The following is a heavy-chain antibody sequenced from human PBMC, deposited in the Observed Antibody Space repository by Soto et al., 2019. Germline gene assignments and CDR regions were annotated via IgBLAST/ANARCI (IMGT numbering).Heavy chain of an antibody. V-gene: IGHV3-48*03. CDR1: GFTFSSYE. CDR3: TRGTQQRHLDY. CDR2: ISSSGRTI. J-gene: IGHJ4*02. D-gene: IGHD6-13*01. Sequence: GGSLRLSCAASGFTFSSYEMNWVHQSPGKGLEWVSYISSSGRTIYYADSVKGRFTISRDNAKNSLYLQLNSLRAEDTAVFYCTRGTQQRHLDYWGQGTLVTVSS.